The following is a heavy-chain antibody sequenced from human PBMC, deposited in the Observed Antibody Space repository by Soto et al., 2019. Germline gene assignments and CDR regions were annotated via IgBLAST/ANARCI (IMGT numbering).Heavy chain of an antibody. CDR3: ARVRDGSGYYWFAY. Sequence: SETLSLTCTVSGGSISSGGYYWSWIRQHPGKGLEWIGYIYYSGSTYYNPSLKSRVTISVDTSKNQFSLKLSSVTAADTAVYYCARVRDGSGYYWFAYWGQGTLVTVSS. D-gene: IGHD3-22*01. J-gene: IGHJ4*02. CDR1: GGSISSGGYY. V-gene: IGHV4-31*03. CDR2: IYYSGST.